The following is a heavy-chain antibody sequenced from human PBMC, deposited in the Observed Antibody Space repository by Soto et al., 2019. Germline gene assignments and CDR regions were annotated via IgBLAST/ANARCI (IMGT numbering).Heavy chain of an antibody. D-gene: IGHD1-1*01. V-gene: IGHV1-69*13. CDR1: GGTLSSYA. Sequence: GASVKVSCKASGGTLSSYAISWARQAPGRGRAWMGGIIPIFGTPDYAESHQGRVTITADESTNTAYMELSSLRFEDTAVYYCARGEQTGYRTTLMYNEMDVWGQGTTVTLAS. J-gene: IGHJ6*02. CDR3: ARGEQTGYRTTLMYNEMDV. CDR2: IIPIFGTP.